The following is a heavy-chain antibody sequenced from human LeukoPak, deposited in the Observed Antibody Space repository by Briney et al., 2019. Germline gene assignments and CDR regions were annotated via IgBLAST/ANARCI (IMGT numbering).Heavy chain of an antibody. D-gene: IGHD6-13*01. Sequence: GASVKVSCKASGYTFTNYAMNWVRQAPGQGLEWMGWIHPSTGNPTYAQGFTGRFVFSLDTSVSTAYLQISSLKAEDTAVYYCARDLFIGSSSWYESFDYWGQGTLVTVSS. V-gene: IGHV7-4-1*02. CDR1: GYTFTNYA. CDR2: IHPSTGNP. J-gene: IGHJ4*02. CDR3: ARDLFIGSSSWYESFDY.